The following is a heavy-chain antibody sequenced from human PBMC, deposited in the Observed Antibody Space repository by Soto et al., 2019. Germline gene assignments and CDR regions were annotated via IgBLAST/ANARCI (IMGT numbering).Heavy chain of an antibody. Sequence: GESLKISCKGSGYSFTSYWIGWVRQMPGKGLEWMGIIYPGDSDTRYSPSFQGQVTISADKSISTAYLQWSSLNASDTAMYYCARTPYYGSGSPYYYGMDVWGQGTTVTVSS. CDR1: GYSFTSYW. D-gene: IGHD3-10*01. CDR3: ARTPYYGSGSPYYYGMDV. V-gene: IGHV5-51*01. J-gene: IGHJ6*02. CDR2: IYPGDSDT.